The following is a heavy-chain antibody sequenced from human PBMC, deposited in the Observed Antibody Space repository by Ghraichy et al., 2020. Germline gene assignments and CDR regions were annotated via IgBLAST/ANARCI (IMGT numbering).Heavy chain of an antibody. CDR1: GGSISSYY. Sequence: SETLSLTCTVSGGSISSYYWSWIRQPPGKGLEWIGYIYYSGSTNYNPSLKSRVTISVDTSKNQFSLKLSSVTAADTAVYYCAAIRITIFGVGGSFDYWGQGTLVTVSS. CDR3: AAIRITIFGVGGSFDY. D-gene: IGHD3-3*01. J-gene: IGHJ4*02. CDR2: IYYSGST. V-gene: IGHV4-59*01.